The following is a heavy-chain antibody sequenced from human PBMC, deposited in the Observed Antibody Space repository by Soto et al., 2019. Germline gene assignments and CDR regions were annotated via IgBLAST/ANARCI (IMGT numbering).Heavy chain of an antibody. J-gene: IGHJ6*02. V-gene: IGHV4-30-2*01. Sequence: TLSLTCAVSGGSIRSGGYSWSWIRQPPGKGLEWIGYIYHSGSTYYNPSLKSRVTISVDRSKNQFSLKLSSVTAADTAVYYCAGSGYYTNSGTDVWGQGITGT. D-gene: IGHD3-22*01. CDR1: GGSIRSGGYS. CDR3: AGSGYYTNSGTDV. CDR2: IYHSGST.